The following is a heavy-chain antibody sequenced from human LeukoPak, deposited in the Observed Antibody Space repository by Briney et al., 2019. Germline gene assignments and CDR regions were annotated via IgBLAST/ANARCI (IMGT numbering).Heavy chain of an antibody. D-gene: IGHD3-10*01. CDR3: ARDPYYYGSGSYYTDNWFDP. J-gene: IGHJ5*02. CDR1: GYTFTSYG. V-gene: IGHV1-18*01. CDR2: ISAYNGNT. Sequence: ASVKVSCKASGYTFTSYGISWVRQAPGQGLEWMGWISAYNGNTNYAQKLQGRVNMTTDTSTSTAYMELRSLRSDDTDVYYCARDPYYYGSGSYYTDNWFDPWGQGTLVTVSS.